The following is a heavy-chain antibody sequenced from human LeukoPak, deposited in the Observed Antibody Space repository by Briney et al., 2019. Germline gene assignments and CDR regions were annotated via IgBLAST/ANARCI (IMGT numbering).Heavy chain of an antibody. D-gene: IGHD2-21*01. CDR1: GFTFSSYW. CDR3: TREKAYCGTKCYYDY. Sequence: GGSLRLSCAASGFTFSSYWMHWVRQAPGKGLVCVSRIKSDGSSTSYADSVKGRFTISRDNAKNSVYLQMNSLRAGDTAVYYCTREKAYCGTKCYYDYWGQGTQVTVSS. V-gene: IGHV3-74*01. CDR2: IKSDGSST. J-gene: IGHJ4*02.